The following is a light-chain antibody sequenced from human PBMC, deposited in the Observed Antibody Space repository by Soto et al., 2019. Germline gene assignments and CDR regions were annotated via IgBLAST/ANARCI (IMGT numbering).Light chain of an antibody. CDR3: QQRSKWPLT. Sequence: EIVLTQSPATLSLSPGERATLSCRASQSISSYLAWYQQKPGQAPRLLIYDAYNRATGIPARFSGSGSGTYFPLTISSLEPEDFAVYYCQQRSKWPLTFGGGTKVEIK. V-gene: IGKV3-11*01. J-gene: IGKJ4*01. CDR1: QSISSY. CDR2: DAY.